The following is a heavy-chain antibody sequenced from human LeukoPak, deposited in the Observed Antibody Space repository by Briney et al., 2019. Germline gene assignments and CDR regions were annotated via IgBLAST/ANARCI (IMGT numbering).Heavy chain of an antibody. CDR3: ATHRGLRYFDY. D-gene: IGHD3/OR15-3a*01. CDR1: GGSLSTNSYY. CDR2: LYYSGRT. Sequence: PSETLSLTCTVSGGSLSTNSYYWAWIRQPPGMALEWIGSLYYSGRTYYNPSLKGRVTISVDTSKNQVSLKLSYVTAADTAVYYCATHRGLRYFDYWGQATLVTVSS. J-gene: IGHJ4*02. V-gene: IGHV4-39*01.